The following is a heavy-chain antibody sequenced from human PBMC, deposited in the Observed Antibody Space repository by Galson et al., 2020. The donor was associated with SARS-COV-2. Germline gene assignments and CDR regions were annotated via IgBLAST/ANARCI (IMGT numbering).Heavy chain of an antibody. CDR1: GFTFSSYG. Sequence: GGSLRLSCAASGFTFSSYGMHWVRQAPGKGLEWVAVIWYDGSNKYYADSVKGRFTISRDNSKNTLYLQMNSLRAEDTAVYYCASEYDILTGYDGGRHATDYWGQGTLVTVSS. V-gene: IGHV3-33*01. J-gene: IGHJ4*02. D-gene: IGHD3-9*01. CDR2: IWYDGSNK. CDR3: ASEYDILTGYDGGRHATDY.